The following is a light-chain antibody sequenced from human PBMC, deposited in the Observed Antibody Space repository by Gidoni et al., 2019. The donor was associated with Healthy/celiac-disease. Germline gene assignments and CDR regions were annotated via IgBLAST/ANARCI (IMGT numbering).Light chain of an antibody. CDR2: WAS. CDR1: QSVLYSPNNKNY. Sequence: DIVMTQSPDSLPVSLGERATINCKSSQSVLYSPNNKNYLAWYQQKPGQPPKLLIYWASTRESGVPDRFSGSGSGTDFTLTISSLQAEDVAVYYCQQYYSTPPRTFGQGTKLEIK. CDR3: QQYYSTPPRT. V-gene: IGKV4-1*01. J-gene: IGKJ2*01.